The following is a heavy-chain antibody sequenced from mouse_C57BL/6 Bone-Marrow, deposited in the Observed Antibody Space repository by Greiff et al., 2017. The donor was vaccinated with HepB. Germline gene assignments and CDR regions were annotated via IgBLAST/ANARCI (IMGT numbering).Heavy chain of an antibody. J-gene: IGHJ2*01. CDR3: AVPCYSNLCYFDY. Sequence: QVQLQQPGAELVKPGASVKVSCKASGYTFTSYWMHWVKQRPGQGLEWIGRIHPSDSDTNYNQKFKGKATLTVDKSSSTAYMQLSSLPSEDSAVYSCAVPCYSNLCYFDYWGQGTTLAVSS. CDR1: GYTFTSYW. CDR2: IHPSDSDT. V-gene: IGHV1-74*01. D-gene: IGHD2-5*01.